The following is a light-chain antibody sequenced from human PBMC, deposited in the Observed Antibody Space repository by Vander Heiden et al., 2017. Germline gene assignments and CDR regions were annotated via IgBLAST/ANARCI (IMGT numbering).Light chain of an antibody. V-gene: IGLV2-14*01. J-gene: IGLJ2*01. Sequence: QSALTQPASVSGSPGQPITISCTGTANDVGAFNFVSWYQQQPGKAPKLMMYDVSNRHSGVSNRFSGSKSGNTASLTISGLQPEDEADYYCSSYTRIRTGLFGGGTKLTVL. CDR2: DVS. CDR1: ANDVGAFNF. CDR3: SSYTRIRTGL.